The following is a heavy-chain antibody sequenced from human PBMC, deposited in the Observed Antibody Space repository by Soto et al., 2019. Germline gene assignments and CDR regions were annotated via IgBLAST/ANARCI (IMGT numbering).Heavy chain of an antibody. D-gene: IGHD1-20*01. J-gene: IGHJ4*02. Sequence: PSETLSLTCTVSGGSISSGDNYLSWIRQPPGKGLEWIGYIYYSGDTSYNPSLKNRVSISVDTSNNQFSLKLTSVTAADTSVYYCARHGGKLGITGTMGNFDYWGQGSLVTVSS. CDR3: ARHGGKLGITGTMGNFDY. V-gene: IGHV4-30-4*08. CDR1: GGSISSGDNY. CDR2: IYYSGDT.